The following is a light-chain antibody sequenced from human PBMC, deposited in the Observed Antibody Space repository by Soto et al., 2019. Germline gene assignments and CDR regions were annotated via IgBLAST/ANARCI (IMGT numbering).Light chain of an antibody. CDR3: SSYTSTSTYV. CDR2: DAT. Sequence: QSALTQPASVSGSPGQSITISCTGTSSDFGGYTYVSWYQQHPGKAPKPMIFDATSRPSGVSNRFSGSKSDNTASLTIAGLQAEDEADYYCSSYTSTSTYVFGTGTKLTVL. J-gene: IGLJ1*01. V-gene: IGLV2-14*03. CDR1: SSDFGGYTY.